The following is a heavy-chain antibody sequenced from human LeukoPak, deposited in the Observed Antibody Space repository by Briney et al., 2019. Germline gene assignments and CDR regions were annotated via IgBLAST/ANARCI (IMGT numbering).Heavy chain of an antibody. D-gene: IGHD2-2*01. CDR3: ARTTIVVVPAAIGDLYYFDY. V-gene: IGHV3-64*01. Sequence: GGSLRLSCEASGFTFSNYAMHWVRQAPGKGLEYVSAISSDGGSTYYANSVKGRFTISRDNSKNTLYLQMGSLRAEDMAVYYCARTTIVVVPAAIGDLYYFDYWGQGTLVTVSS. J-gene: IGHJ4*02. CDR2: ISSDGGST. CDR1: GFTFSNYA.